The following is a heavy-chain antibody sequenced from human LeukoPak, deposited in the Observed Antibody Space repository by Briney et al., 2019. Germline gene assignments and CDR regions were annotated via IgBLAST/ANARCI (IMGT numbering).Heavy chain of an antibody. D-gene: IGHD6-13*01. J-gene: IGHJ4*02. Sequence: PSQTLSLTCTVSGDSISSGGYYWSWIRQPPGKGLEWIGYIYHSGSTYYNPSLKSRVTISVDRSKNQFSLKLSSVTAADTAVYYCARTGIAYDYWGQGTLVTVSS. V-gene: IGHV4-30-2*02. CDR1: GDSISSGGYY. CDR3: ARTGIAYDY. CDR2: IYHSGST.